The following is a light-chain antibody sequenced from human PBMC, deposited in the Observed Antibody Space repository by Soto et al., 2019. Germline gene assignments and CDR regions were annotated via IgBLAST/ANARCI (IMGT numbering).Light chain of an antibody. CDR1: QSVSSSY. J-gene: IGKJ5*01. CDR3: QQYDSSFPIT. Sequence: EIVLTQSPGTLSLSPGERATLSCRASQSVSSSYLAWYQRRPGQAPRLLIYASSIRATGIPDRFSGSGSGIDFTLTISRLEPEDFAVYYCQQYDSSFPITFGQGTRLEIK. CDR2: ASS. V-gene: IGKV3-20*01.